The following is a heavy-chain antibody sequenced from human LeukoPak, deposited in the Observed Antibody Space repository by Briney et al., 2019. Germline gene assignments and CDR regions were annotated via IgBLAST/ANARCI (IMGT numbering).Heavy chain of an antibody. CDR1: GFTFSSYG. D-gene: IGHD3-22*01. Sequence: GGSLRLSCAASGFTFSSYGMHWVRQAPGKGLEWVAFIRYDGSNKYYADSVKGRFTISRDNAKNSLYVQMNSLRVEDTAVYYCATLDYYDKSPRILDYWGQGTLVTVSS. V-gene: IGHV3-30*02. CDR2: IRYDGSNK. CDR3: ATLDYYDKSPRILDY. J-gene: IGHJ4*02.